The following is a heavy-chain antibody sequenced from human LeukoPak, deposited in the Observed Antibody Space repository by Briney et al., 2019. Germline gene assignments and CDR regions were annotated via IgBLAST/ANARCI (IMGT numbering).Heavy chain of an antibody. V-gene: IGHV3-48*04. Sequence: GGSLRLSRAASGFTFSSYWMSWVRQAPGKGLEWVSYISSSGSTIYYADSVKGRFTISRDNAKNSLYLQMNSLRAEDTAVYYCAELGITMIGGVWGKGTTVTISS. CDR1: GFTFSSYW. CDR3: AELGITMIGGV. J-gene: IGHJ6*04. D-gene: IGHD3-10*02. CDR2: ISSSGSTI.